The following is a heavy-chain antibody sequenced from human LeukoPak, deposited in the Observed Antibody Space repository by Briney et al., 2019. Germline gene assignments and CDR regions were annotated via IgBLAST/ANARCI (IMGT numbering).Heavy chain of an antibody. Sequence: SETLSLTCSVSGGSISSSLYYWGWIRQPPGKGLEWIGNIYYSGSTSYNPSLKSRVTISVDTSKNQFSLKLSSVTAADTAVYYCARRRPMVRGVTVFDYWGQGTLVTVSS. J-gene: IGHJ4*02. CDR2: IYYSGST. CDR3: ARRRPMVRGVTVFDY. V-gene: IGHV4-39*07. D-gene: IGHD3-10*01. CDR1: GGSISSSLYY.